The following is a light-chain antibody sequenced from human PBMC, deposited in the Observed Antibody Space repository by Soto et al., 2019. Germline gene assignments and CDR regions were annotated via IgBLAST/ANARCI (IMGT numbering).Light chain of an antibody. J-gene: IGLJ1*01. V-gene: IGLV2-23*03. CDR3: CSYGGSSTFDV. CDR2: EGT. Sequence: QSVLTQPASVSGSPGQSITISCSGTTSDVGGYNLVSWYQQHTAKAPKLLIYEGTQRPSGVSSRFSGSKSGNTASLTISGLQAEDEADYYCCSYGGSSTFDVYGTGTKVTVL. CDR1: TSDVGGYNL.